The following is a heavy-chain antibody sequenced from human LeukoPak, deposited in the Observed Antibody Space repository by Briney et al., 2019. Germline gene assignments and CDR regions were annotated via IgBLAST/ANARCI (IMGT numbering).Heavy chain of an antibody. CDR2: ISSSSSYI. CDR3: ARLTTVTDPDC. V-gene: IGHV3-21*01. J-gene: IGHJ4*02. Sequence: GGSLRLSCAASGFTFSSYSMNWVRQAPGKGLEWVSSISSSSSYIYYADSVKGRFTIFRDNAKNSLYLQMNSLRAEDTAVYYCARLTTVTDPDCWGQGTLVTVSS. D-gene: IGHD4-11*01. CDR1: GFTFSSYS.